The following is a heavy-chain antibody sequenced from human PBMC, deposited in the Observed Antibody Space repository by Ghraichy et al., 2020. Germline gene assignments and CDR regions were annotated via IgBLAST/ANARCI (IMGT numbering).Heavy chain of an antibody. D-gene: IGHD3-22*01. CDR1: GFSLSTSGMC. J-gene: IGHJ6*02. V-gene: IGHV2-70*11. CDR2: IDWDDDK. CDR3: ARILGYYDSSGYHYYYYGMDV. Sequence: SGPTLVKPTQTLTLTCTFSGFSLSTSGMCVSWIRQPPGKALEWLARIDWDDDKYYSTSLKTRLTISKDTSKNQVVLTMTNMDPVDTATYYCARILGYYDSSGYHYYYYGMDVWGQGTTVTVSS.